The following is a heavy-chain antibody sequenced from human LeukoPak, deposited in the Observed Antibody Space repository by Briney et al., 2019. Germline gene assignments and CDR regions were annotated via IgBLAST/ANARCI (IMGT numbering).Heavy chain of an antibody. D-gene: IGHD6-13*01. CDR1: GYTFTSYA. CDR3: ARDTHTSSWYWYGLDV. Sequence: ASVKVSCKASGYTFTSYAMNWVRQAPGQGLEWMGWINTNTGNPMYAQGFTGRFVFSLDTSVSTAYLQISSLKAEDTAVYYCARDTHTSSWYWYGLDVWGQGTTVTVSS. J-gene: IGHJ6*02. V-gene: IGHV7-4-1*02. CDR2: INTNTGNP.